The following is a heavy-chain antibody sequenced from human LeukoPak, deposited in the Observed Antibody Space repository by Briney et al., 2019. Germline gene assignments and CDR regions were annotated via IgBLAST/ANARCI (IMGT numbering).Heavy chain of an antibody. CDR2: INDDTP. CDR3: AKEHDLWHEEGNWFDT. D-gene: IGHD3-3*01. V-gene: IGHV3-23*01. CDR1: GFTFNTYS. J-gene: IGHJ5*02. Sequence: GGSLRLSCTTSGFTFNTYSMSWVRQSPGKGLEWVSAINDDTPYYADSVRGRFTVSRDNSKDTLYLQLNSLRAEDTAIYYCAKEHDLWHEEGNWFDTWGQGVLVTVSS.